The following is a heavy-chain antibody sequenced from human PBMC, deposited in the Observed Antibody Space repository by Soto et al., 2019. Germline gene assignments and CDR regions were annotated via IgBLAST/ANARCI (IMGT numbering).Heavy chain of an antibody. D-gene: IGHD3-3*01. CDR2: IWYDGSNK. CDR3: PSPYVRFLDWFPPRIDY. CDR1: GFTFSSYG. J-gene: IGHJ4*02. V-gene: IGHV3-33*01. Sequence: PGGSLRLSCAASGFTFSSYGMHWVRQAPGKGLEWVAVIWYDGSNKYYADSVKGRFTISRDNSKNTLYLQMNSLRAEDMAVYYCPSPYVRFLDWFPPRIDYWGQGTLVTVSS.